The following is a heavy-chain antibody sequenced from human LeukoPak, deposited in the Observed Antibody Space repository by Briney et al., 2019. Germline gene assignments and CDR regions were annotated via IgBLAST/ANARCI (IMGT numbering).Heavy chain of an antibody. CDR2: ISYDGGNK. V-gene: IGHV3-30-3*01. D-gene: IGHD6-19*01. J-gene: IGHJ4*02. Sequence: GGSLRLSCAASGFTFSSYAMHWVRQAPGKGLEWVAVISYDGGNKYYADSVKGRFTISRDNSKNTLYLQMNSLRAEDTAVYYCARDSGWSHYYFDYWGQGTLVTVSS. CDR3: ARDSGWSHYYFDY. CDR1: GFTFSSYA.